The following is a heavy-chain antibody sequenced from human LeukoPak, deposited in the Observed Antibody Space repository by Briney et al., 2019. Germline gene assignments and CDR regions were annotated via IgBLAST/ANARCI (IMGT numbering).Heavy chain of an antibody. J-gene: IGHJ6*02. CDR1: GFTFSSYG. Sequence: GRALTLSCAASGFTFSSYGMHWVRQAPGKGREWVAGISYDGRNKYYADSVKGRFTISRDNSQNTLYPQMNSLRAEDTAVYYCAKDLAAGTSYYYYYGMDVWGQGTTVTVSS. CDR3: AKDLAAGTSYYYYYGMDV. V-gene: IGHV3-30*18. CDR2: ISYDGRNK. D-gene: IGHD6-13*01.